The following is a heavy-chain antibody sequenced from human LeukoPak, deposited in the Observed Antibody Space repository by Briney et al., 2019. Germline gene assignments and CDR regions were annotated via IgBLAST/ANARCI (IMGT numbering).Heavy chain of an antibody. CDR3: ARGGYDYVWGSYRRSEYFQH. CDR1: GGSISGYY. Sequence: SETLSLTCAVSGGSISGYYWSWIRQPPGKGLEWIGYIYYSGSTNYNPSLKSRLTMSVDTSKNQFSLKLSSVTAADTAVYYCARGGYDYVWGSYRRSEYFQHWGQGTLVTVSS. D-gene: IGHD3-16*02. V-gene: IGHV4-59*01. CDR2: IYYSGST. J-gene: IGHJ1*01.